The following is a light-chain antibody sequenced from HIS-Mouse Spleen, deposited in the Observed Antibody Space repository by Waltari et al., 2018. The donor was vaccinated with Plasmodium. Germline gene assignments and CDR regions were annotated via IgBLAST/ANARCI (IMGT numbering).Light chain of an antibody. J-gene: IGKJ1*01. V-gene: IGKV1-5*03. CDR1: QSISSW. Sequence: DIQMTQSPSTLSASVGDRVTITCRASQSISSWLAWYQQKPGEAPKLLIYKASSLESGVPSVFSGSGSGTEFTLTISSLQPDDFATYYCQQYNSYSWTFGQGTKVEIK. CDR3: QQYNSYSWT. CDR2: KAS.